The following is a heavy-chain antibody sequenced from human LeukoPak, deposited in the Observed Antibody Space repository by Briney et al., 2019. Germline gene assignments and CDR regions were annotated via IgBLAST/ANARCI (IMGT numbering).Heavy chain of an antibody. J-gene: IGHJ5*02. CDR3: ARRSTTLTTKDWFDP. CDR1: GFTCSSYW. CDR2: INTYGTST. D-gene: IGHD4-17*01. Sequence: GGSLRLSCAASGFTCSSYWMHWVRQVPGKGLVWVARINTYGTSTTYGDSVEGRFTISRDNAKNTLDLEMNSLRDDDTAVYYCARRSTTLTTKDWFDPWGQGTQVTVSS. V-gene: IGHV3-74*03.